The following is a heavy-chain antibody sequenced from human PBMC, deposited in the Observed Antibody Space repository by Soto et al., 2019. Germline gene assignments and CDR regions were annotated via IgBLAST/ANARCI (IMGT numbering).Heavy chain of an antibody. Sequence: GESLKISCKGSGYNFNNYWINWVRQMPGKGLEWMGRIDPYDSYTNYSPSFQGHVTISVDKSISTAYLQWSSLKASDTAMYYCARPPLPGFGKYAMDAWGQGTTVTVSS. CDR2: IDPYDSYT. CDR3: ARPPLPGFGKYAMDA. J-gene: IGHJ6*02. V-gene: IGHV5-10-1*01. D-gene: IGHD3-10*01. CDR1: GYNFNNYW.